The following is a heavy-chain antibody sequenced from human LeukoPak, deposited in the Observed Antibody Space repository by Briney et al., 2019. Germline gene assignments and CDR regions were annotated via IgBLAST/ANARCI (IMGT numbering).Heavy chain of an antibody. J-gene: IGHJ5*02. V-gene: IGHV3-30*02. Sequence: GSLRLSCAASGFTFSYYGMHWVRQAPGKGLEWVAFIRYDGNDKYYADSVKGRFAISRDTSRNTLYLQMNSLRLEDTAVYYCAKDLMRDRWFGESWGQGTLVTVSS. D-gene: IGHD3-10*01. CDR1: GFTFSYYG. CDR3: AKDLMRDRWFGES. CDR2: IRYDGNDK.